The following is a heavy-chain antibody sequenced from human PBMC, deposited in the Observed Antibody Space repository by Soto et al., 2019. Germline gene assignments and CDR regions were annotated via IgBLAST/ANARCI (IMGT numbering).Heavy chain of an antibody. CDR3: ARARGLYAFCSVDLYYYYGMDV. V-gene: IGHV4-31*03. CDR2: IYYSGST. J-gene: IGHJ6*04. D-gene: IGHD3-3*01. CDR1: GGSISSGGYY. Sequence: SETLSLTCIVSGGSISSGGYYWSWIRQHPGKGLEWIGYIYYSGSTYYNPSLKSRVTISVDTSKNQFSLKLSSVTAADTAVYYCARARGLYAFCSVDLYYYYGMDVWGEGTTVTVSS.